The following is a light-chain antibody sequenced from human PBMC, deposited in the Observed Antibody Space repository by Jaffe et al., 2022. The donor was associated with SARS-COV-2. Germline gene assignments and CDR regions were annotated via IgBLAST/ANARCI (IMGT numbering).Light chain of an antibody. V-gene: IGLV2-11*01. CDR3: CSYAGTYNWL. Sequence: QSALTQPRSVSGSPGQSVTISCTGTSSDVGAYNYVSWYQQHPGRAPKFIIYDVTKRPSGVPDRFSGSKSGNTASLTISGLQAEDEADYYCCSYAGTYNWLFGGGTKLTVL. J-gene: IGLJ2*01. CDR1: SSDVGAYNY. CDR2: DVT.